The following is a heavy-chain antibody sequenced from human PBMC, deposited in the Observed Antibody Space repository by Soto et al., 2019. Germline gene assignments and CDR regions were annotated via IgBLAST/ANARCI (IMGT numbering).Heavy chain of an antibody. CDR3: ARGEYDFLYYYMDV. CDR2: ISRSGNTI. D-gene: IGHD3-16*01. V-gene: IGHV3-11*01. Sequence: QAQLVKSGGGLVKPGGSLTLSCAVSGFKVSDYYMSWIRQAPGKGLDWVSMISRSGNTIHYADSVKGRFTISKDNAKNSLYLQMTSLSPEDTAVYYCARGEYDFLYYYMDVWGKGTMVTVS. CDR1: GFKVSDYY. J-gene: IGHJ6*03.